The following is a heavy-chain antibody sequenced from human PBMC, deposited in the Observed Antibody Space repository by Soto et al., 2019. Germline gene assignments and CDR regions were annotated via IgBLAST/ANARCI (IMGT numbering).Heavy chain of an antibody. CDR3: TTDVGLWYYFDY. CDR2: IKSKTDGGTT. V-gene: IGHV3-15*01. Sequence: GGSLRLSCAASGFTFSNAWMSWVRQAPGKGLEWVGRIKSKTDGGTTDYAAPVKGRFTISRDDSKNTLYLQMNSLKTEDTAVYYCTTDVGLWYYFDYWGQGTLVTVSS. J-gene: IGHJ4*02. CDR1: GFTFSNAW. D-gene: IGHD5-18*01.